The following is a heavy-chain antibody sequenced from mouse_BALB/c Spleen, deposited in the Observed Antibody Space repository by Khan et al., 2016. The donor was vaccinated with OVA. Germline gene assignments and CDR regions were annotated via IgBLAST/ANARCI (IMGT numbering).Heavy chain of an antibody. V-gene: IGHV3-2*02. D-gene: IGHD1-1*01. J-gene: IGHJ2*01. CDR2: ISYSGNT. Sequence: VQLKQSGPGLVKPSQSLSLTCTVTGYSITSDYAWNWIRQFPGNKLEWMGFISYSGNTNYNPSLKSRASITRDTSKNQFFLHLNSVTTEDTATYYCARVYGGDFDYWGRGTTLTVSS. CDR3: ARVYGGDFDY. CDR1: GYSITSDYA.